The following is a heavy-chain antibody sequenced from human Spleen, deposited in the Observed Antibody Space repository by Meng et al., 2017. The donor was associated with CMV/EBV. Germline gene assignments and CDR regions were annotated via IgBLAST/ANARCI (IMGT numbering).Heavy chain of an antibody. CDR1: GITFTIYY. V-gene: IGHV1-46*03. CDR2: INPSGGST. CDR3: ALYSSGWYP. D-gene: IGHD6-19*01. J-gene: IGHJ5*02. Sequence: ASVKVSCKASGITFTIYYIHWVRQAPGQGLEWMGIINPSGGSTNYAQKFQGRVTMTRDTSTSTVYLELNSLKSEDTAVYYCALYSSGWYPWGQGTLVTVSS.